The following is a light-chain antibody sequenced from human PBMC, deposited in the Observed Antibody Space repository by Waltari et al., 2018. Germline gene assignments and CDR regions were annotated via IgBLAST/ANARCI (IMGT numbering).Light chain of an antibody. J-gene: IGLJ1*01. CDR2: PLT. V-gene: IGLV2-14*03. CDR1: SSDVGGYNY. CDR3: SSYTSSNTLG. Sequence: QSALTQPASVSGSPGQSTTISCTGTSSDVGGYNYVPWYQQHPGKAPKLMIYPLTNRPSGVSHRFSGSKSGNTASLTISGLQAEDEADYYCSSYTSSNTLGFGTGTKVTVL.